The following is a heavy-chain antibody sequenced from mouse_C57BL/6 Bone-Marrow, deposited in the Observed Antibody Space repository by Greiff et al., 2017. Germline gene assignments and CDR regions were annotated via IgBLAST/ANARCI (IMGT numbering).Heavy chain of an antibody. CDR2: IYLGNGYT. J-gene: IGHJ3*01. CDR3: SRNHYCGSGYPARFAY. D-gene: IGHD1-1*01. CDR1: GYTFTSYG. Sequence: EVQLQESGAELVRPGSSVKMSCKTSGYTFTSYGINWVKQRPGQGLEWIGYIYLGNGYTEYTEKFKGKATLTSDTSSSTAYMQLSSLTSEQSAICFCSRNHYCGSGYPARFAYWGQGTLLTVSA. V-gene: IGHV1-58*01.